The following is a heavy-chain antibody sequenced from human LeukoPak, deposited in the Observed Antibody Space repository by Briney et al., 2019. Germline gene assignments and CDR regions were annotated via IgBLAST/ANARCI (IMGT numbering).Heavy chain of an antibody. Sequence: PGGSLRLSCAASGFTFSRYWMHWVRQAPGKGLVWVSRISPDGSRTTYADSVKGRFTISRDNAKNTVYLQMNSLRAEDTAVYYCARVGLGSYNWFDPWGQGTLVTVSS. CDR1: GFTFSRYW. D-gene: IGHD3-10*01. V-gene: IGHV3-74*01. J-gene: IGHJ5*02. CDR2: ISPDGSRT. CDR3: ARVGLGSYNWFDP.